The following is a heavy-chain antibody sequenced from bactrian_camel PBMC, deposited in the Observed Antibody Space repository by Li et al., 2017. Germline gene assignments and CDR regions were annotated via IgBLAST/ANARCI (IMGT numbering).Heavy chain of an antibody. CDR3: ATVEEAWSWGSYAYNY. J-gene: IGHJ4*01. CDR1: PYTLISSC. Sequence: VQLVESGGGSVQAGGSLRLSCAASPYTLISSCMAWFRQDPEKEREGIASIASDGSTTYADSVKGRFTISRDDAKNTVYLQMNSLKSEDTALYYCATVEEAWSWGSYAYNYWGQGTQVTVS. D-gene: IGHD1*01. V-gene: IGHV3S53*01. CDR2: IASDGST.